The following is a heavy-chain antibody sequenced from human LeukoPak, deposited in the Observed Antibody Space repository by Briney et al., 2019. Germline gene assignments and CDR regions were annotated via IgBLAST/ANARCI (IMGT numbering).Heavy chain of an antibody. Sequence: GGSLRLSCAASGFTFSSYGMHWVRQAPGKGLEWVAVISYDGSNKYYADSVKGRFTISRDNSKNTLYLQMNSLRAEDTAVYYCAKAAPSIVVVPAAILAGPLDYWGQGTLVTVSS. D-gene: IGHD2-2*01. CDR2: ISYDGSNK. CDR1: GFTFSSYG. J-gene: IGHJ4*02. CDR3: AKAAPSIVVVPAAILAGPLDY. V-gene: IGHV3-30*18.